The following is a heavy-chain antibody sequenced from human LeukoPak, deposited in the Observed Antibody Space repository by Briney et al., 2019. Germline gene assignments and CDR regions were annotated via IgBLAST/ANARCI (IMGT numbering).Heavy chain of an antibody. CDR2: IIPILGIA. CDR1: GGTFSSYT. V-gene: IGHV1-69*02. D-gene: IGHD4-23*01. CDR3: ARATTVDWFDP. J-gene: IGHJ5*02. Sequence: SVRVSCKASGGTFSSYTISWVRQAPGQGLEWMGRIIPILGIANYAQKFQGRVTITADKSTSTAYMELSSLRSEDTAVYYCARATTVDWFDPWGQGTLVTVSS.